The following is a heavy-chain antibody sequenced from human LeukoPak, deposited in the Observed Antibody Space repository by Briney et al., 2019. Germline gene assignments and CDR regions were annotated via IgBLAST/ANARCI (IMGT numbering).Heavy chain of an antibody. CDR3: ARQRYSDY. J-gene: IGHJ4*02. CDR1: GVTFSRYW. Sequence: GGSLRLSCAASGVTFSRYWMTWVRQAPGKGLEWVANIKEDGSENSYVESVKGRFTISRDNAENSLYLQLNSLRAEDTAVYFCARQRYSDYWGQGTLVAVSS. D-gene: IGHD1-1*01. CDR2: IKEDGSEN. V-gene: IGHV3-7*01.